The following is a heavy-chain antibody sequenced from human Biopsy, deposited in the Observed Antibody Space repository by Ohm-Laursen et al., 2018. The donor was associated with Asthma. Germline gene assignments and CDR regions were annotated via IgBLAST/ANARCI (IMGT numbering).Heavy chain of an antibody. CDR1: GFTFSTYA. CDR2: ISYDGSNK. V-gene: IGHV3-30-3*01. CDR3: AKAERYFDWYWFDP. D-gene: IGHD3-9*01. J-gene: IGHJ5*02. Sequence: SLRLSCSASGFTFSTYAMHWVRQAPGKGLEWVAVISYDGSNKYYADSVKGRFTTSRDNSKSTLYLQMNSLRAEDTAVYYCAKAERYFDWYWFDPWGQGTLVTVSS.